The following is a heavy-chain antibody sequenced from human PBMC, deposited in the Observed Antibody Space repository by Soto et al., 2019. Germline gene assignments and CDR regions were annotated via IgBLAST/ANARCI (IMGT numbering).Heavy chain of an antibody. D-gene: IGHD1-7*01. CDR2: IIPIFGTT. CDR1: GGTFSTYA. J-gene: IGHJ5*02. V-gene: IGHV1-69*13. Sequence: AASVKVSCKASGGTFSTYAISWVRKSPGQGLEWMGGIIPIFGTTNYAQRFQGRVTITADESTSTAYMELSSLRSEDTAVYYCARDLAYNGNYGWFDPWGQGTLVTVSS. CDR3: ARDLAYNGNYGWFDP.